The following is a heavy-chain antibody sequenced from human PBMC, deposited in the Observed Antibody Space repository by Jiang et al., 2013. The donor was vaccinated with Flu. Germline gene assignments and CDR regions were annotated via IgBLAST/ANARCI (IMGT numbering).Heavy chain of an antibody. D-gene: IGHD3-10*01. V-gene: IGHV2-70*11. Sequence: KPTQTLTLTCTFSGFSLSTSGMCVSWIRQPPGKALEWLARIDWDDDKYYSTSLKTRLTISKDTSKNQVVLTMTNMDPVDTATYYCARIQITMVRGAYYYGMDVWGKGTTVTVSS. J-gene: IGHJ6*04. CDR2: IDWDDDK. CDR3: ARIQITMVRGAYYYGMDV. CDR1: GFSLSTSGMC.